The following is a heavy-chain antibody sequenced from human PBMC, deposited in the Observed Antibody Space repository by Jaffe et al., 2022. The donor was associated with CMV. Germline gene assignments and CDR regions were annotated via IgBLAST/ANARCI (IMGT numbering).Heavy chain of an antibody. CDR2: INHSGST. CDR3: ARILWFGELAKSHDAFDI. J-gene: IGHJ3*02. D-gene: IGHD3-10*01. CDR1: GGSFSGYY. Sequence: QVQLQQWGAGLLKPSETLSLTCAVYGGSFSGYYWSWIRQPPGKGLEWIGEINHSGSTNYNPSLKSRVTISVDTSKNQFSLKLSSVTAADTAVYYCARILWFGELAKSHDAFDIWGQGTMVTVSS. V-gene: IGHV4-34*01.